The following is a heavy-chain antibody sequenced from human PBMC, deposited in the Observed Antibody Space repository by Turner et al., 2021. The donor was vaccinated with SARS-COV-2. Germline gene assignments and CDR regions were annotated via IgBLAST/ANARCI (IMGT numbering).Heavy chain of an antibody. CDR3: AGVPNESELTLDY. D-gene: IGHD1-1*01. J-gene: IGHJ4*02. CDR1: GYTLTGYY. CDR2: INPNSGGT. V-gene: IGHV1-2*02. Sequence: QLLQSLPVVKKPGASVTVSCKASGYTLTGYYVHWVRQAPGQGLEWMGWINPNSGGTNYAQKFQGRVTMTRDTSISTAYMELSRLRSDDTAVYYCAGVPNESELTLDYWGQGTLVTVSS.